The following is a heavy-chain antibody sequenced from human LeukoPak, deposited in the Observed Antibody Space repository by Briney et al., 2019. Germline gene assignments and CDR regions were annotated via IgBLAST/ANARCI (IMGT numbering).Heavy chain of an antibody. Sequence: GGSLRLSCAASGFTFSSYEMNWVRQAPGKGLEWVSYISSSGSTIYYADSVKGRFTISRDNAKNSLYLQMNSLRAEDTAVYYCARDEELLTTGSFDYWGQGTLVTVSS. V-gene: IGHV3-48*03. J-gene: IGHJ4*02. CDR1: GFTFSSYE. D-gene: IGHD1-26*01. CDR2: ISSSGSTI. CDR3: ARDEELLTTGSFDY.